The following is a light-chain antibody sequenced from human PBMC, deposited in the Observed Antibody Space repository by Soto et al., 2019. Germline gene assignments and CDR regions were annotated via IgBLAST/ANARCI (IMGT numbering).Light chain of an antibody. Sequence: EIVLTQSPGTLSLSPGERATLSCRSSQSVSSSYLAWYQQTPGQAPRLLIYDVSSRATGIPDRFSGSGSGTDFTLTISRLEPEDFAVYYCQQYGRSPTFGQGTKVEIK. CDR3: QQYGRSPT. CDR2: DVS. J-gene: IGKJ1*01. V-gene: IGKV3-20*01. CDR1: QSVSSSY.